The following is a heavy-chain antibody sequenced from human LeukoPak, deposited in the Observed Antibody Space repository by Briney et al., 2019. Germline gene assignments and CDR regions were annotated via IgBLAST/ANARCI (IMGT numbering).Heavy chain of an antibody. CDR1: GGSISSYY. CDR3: ARSGTLTGYLF. CDR2: IYYSGNT. D-gene: IGHD3-9*01. Sequence: SETLSLTCTVSGGSISSYYWSWIRQAPGKGLEWIGYIYYSGNTNYNPSLQSRVTISVDTSKNQFSLKLSSVTAADTAVYYCARSGTLTGYLFWGQGTLVTVSS. J-gene: IGHJ4*02. V-gene: IGHV4-59*01.